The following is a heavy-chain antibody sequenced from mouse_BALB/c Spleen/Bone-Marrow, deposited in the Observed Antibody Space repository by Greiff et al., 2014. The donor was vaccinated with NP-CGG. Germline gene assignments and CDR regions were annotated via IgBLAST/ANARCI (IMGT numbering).Heavy chain of an antibody. V-gene: IGHV1S41*01. CDR2: IAPGSGST. CDR3: ARLPFYYGSSFYYFDY. CDR1: GYTFTSYW. Sequence: DLVKPGASVKLSCKASGYTFTSYWINWIKQRPGQGLEWIGRIAPGSGSTYYNEMFKGKATLTVDTPSSTAYIQLSSLSSEDSAVYFCARLPFYYGSSFYYFDYWGQGTLSQSPQ. D-gene: IGHD1-1*01. J-gene: IGHJ2*01.